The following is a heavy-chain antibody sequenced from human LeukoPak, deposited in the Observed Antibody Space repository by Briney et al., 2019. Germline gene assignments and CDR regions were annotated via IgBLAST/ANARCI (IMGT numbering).Heavy chain of an antibody. J-gene: IGHJ6*02. CDR1: GYSFINYW. V-gene: IGHV5-51*01. CDR3: ASSTSSGMDV. CDR2: IYPGDSDT. Sequence: GESLKISCKGSGYSFINYWIGWVRQMSGKGLEWMGIIYPGDSDTRYCPSFQGQVTISADKSISTAYLQWSSLKASDTATYYCASSTSSGMDVWGQGTTVTVSS. D-gene: IGHD6-6*01.